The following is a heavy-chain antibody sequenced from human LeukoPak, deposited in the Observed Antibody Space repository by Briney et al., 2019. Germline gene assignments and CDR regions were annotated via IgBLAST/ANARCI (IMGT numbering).Heavy chain of an antibody. CDR2: ISASGGTT. J-gene: IGHJ4*02. D-gene: IGHD4-17*01. Sequence: GGSLRLSCAASGFTFSTYAMSWVRQAPGKGLEWVSGISASGGTTYYTDSVKGRFTISRDNSKNTLYLQMNSLRAEDTAVYYCAKVTGTVTTGDYWGQGTLVTVSS. CDR1: GFTFSTYA. CDR3: AKVTGTVTTGDY. V-gene: IGHV3-23*01.